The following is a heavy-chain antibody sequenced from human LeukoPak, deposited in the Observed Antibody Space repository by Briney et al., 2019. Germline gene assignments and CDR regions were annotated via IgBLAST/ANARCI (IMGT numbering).Heavy chain of an antibody. V-gene: IGHV3-30-3*01. D-gene: IGHD2-8*01. CDR3: AKGKVNHNGAFDV. CDR2: ISYDGSNK. CDR1: GFTFSSYA. Sequence: GGSLRLSCAASGFTFSSYAMHWVRQAPGKGLEWVAVISYDGSNKYYADSVKGRFTISRDDSKKTLYLQMNSLRADDTAVYYCAKGKVNHNGAFDVWGQGTMVAVSS. J-gene: IGHJ3*01.